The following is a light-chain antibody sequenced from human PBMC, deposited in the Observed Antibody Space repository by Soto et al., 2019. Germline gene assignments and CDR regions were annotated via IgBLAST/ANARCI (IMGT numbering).Light chain of an antibody. CDR3: QQYDSVPIT. J-gene: IGKJ5*01. CDR2: WAS. V-gene: IGKV4-1*01. Sequence: DIVMTQSPDSLAVSLGERATINCKSSQSVLYTSNNKNYIAWYQQKSGQPPKLLIYWASTRESGVSDRFRGGGSGTAVTLTISSMQAEYVAVDYCQQYDSVPITFGQGKRLEIK. CDR1: QSVLYTSNNKNY.